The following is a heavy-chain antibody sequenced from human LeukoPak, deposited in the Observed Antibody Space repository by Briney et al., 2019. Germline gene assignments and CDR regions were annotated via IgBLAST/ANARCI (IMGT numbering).Heavy chain of an antibody. Sequence: SETLSLTCTVSGGSISSYYWSWIRQPPGKGLEWIGYIYYSGSTNYNPSLKSRVTISVDTSKNQFSLKLSSVTAADTAVYYCARVVVVPAAKGAPDYWGQGTLVTVSS. CDR1: GGSISSYY. CDR2: IYYSGST. J-gene: IGHJ4*02. V-gene: IGHV4-59*12. D-gene: IGHD2-2*01. CDR3: ARVVVVPAAKGAPDY.